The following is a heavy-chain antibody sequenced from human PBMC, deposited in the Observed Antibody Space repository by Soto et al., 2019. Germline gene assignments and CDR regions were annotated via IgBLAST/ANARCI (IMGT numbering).Heavy chain of an antibody. CDR3: ARGGSSSHDAFDI. CDR1: GFTFSSYG. Sequence: GGSLRLSCAASGFTFSSYGMHWVRQAPGKGLEWVAVIWYDGSNKYCADSVKGRFTISRDNSKNTLYLQMNSLRAEDTAVYYCARGGSSSHDAFDIWGQGTMVTVSS. CDR2: IWYDGSNK. V-gene: IGHV3-33*01. J-gene: IGHJ3*02. D-gene: IGHD6-13*01.